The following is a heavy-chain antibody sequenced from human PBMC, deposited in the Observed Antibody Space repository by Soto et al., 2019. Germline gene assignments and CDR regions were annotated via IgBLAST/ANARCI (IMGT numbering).Heavy chain of an antibody. D-gene: IGHD4-17*01. J-gene: IGHJ4*02. CDR2: IYYSGST. CDR3: ARESNDYGDYRPGYYFDY. Sequence: TSETLSLTCTVSGGSISSYYWSWIRQPPGKGLEWIGYIYYSGSTNYNPSLKSRVTISVDTSKNQFSLKLSSVTAADTAVYYCARESNDYGDYRPGYYFDYWGQGTLVTVSS. V-gene: IGHV4-59*01. CDR1: GGSISSYY.